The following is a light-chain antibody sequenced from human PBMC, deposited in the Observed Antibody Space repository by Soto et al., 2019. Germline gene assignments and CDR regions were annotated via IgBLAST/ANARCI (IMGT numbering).Light chain of an antibody. CDR3: QQYVSSPPSWT. CDR1: QSVSSSY. J-gene: IGKJ1*01. Sequence: ETVLTQSPGTLSLSPGERATLSCRASQSVSSSYLAWYQQKPGQAPRLLIYDASSRATGIPDRFSGSGSGTDFTLTLSRLKLEDFAVYYCQQYVSSPPSWTFGQGTKVEIK. CDR2: DAS. V-gene: IGKV3-20*01.